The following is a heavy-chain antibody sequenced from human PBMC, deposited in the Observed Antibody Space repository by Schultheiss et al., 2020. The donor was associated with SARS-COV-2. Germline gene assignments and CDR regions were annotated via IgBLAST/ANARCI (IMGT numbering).Heavy chain of an antibody. CDR1: GFTVSSNY. Sequence: GESLKISCAASGFTVSSNYMSWVRQAPGKGLEWVSVIYSGGSTYYADSVKGRFTISRDNAKNTLYLQMSRLRAEDTAVYYCARDDYDYGDGVLDYWGQGTLVTVSS. D-gene: IGHD4-17*01. CDR2: IYSGGST. V-gene: IGHV3-53*01. CDR3: ARDDYDYGDGVLDY. J-gene: IGHJ4*02.